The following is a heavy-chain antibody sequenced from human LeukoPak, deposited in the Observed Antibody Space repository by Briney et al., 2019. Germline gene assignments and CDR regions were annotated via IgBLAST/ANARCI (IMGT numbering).Heavy chain of an antibody. V-gene: IGHV1-2*02. J-gene: IGHJ4*02. CDR1: GYSFTVYY. Sequence: ASVKVSCKASGYSFTVYYLHWMRQALGQRFEWMGWINPNSGDTSYAQKFQGRVTMSRDTSISTVYMDLSSLRSDDTAVYYCARGPSTGDFDYWGQGTPVTVSS. D-gene: IGHD1-1*01. CDR3: ARGPSTGDFDY. CDR2: INPNSGDT.